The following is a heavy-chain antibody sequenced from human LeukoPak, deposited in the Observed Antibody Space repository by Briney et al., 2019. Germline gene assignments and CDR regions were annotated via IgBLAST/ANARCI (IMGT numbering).Heavy chain of an antibody. CDR3: ARSGLL. D-gene: IGHD3-10*01. J-gene: IGHJ4*02. CDR2: IYTSGTT. Sequence: GGSLRLSCAASGFTVSSNYMSWVRQAPGKGLEWVSVIYTSGTTYYADSVKGRFIISRDNSKNTLYLQMNSLRAEDTAVYYCARSGLLRGQGTLVTVSS. CDR1: GFTVSSNY. V-gene: IGHV3-66*01.